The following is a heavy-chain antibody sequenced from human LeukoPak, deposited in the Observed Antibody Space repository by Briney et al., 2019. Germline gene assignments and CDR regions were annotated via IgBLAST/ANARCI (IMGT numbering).Heavy chain of an antibody. CDR3: ARHPNGDAFDI. CDR2: IYTSGST. J-gene: IGHJ3*02. CDR1: GGSISSGSYY. V-gene: IGHV4-61*02. D-gene: IGHD1-1*01. Sequence: SETLSLTCTVSGGSISSGSYYWSWIRQPAGKGLEWIGRIYTSGSTHYNPSLKSRVTISVDKSKNQFSLKLSSVTAADTAVYYCARHPNGDAFDIWGQGTMVTVSS.